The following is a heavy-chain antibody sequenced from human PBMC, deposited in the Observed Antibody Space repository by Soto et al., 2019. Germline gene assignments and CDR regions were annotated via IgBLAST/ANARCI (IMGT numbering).Heavy chain of an antibody. D-gene: IGHD6-6*01. CDR2: IGGSGTTI. V-gene: IGHV3-48*01. J-gene: IGHJ4*02. CDR3: ARDPPYSTSSGYCDH. Sequence: EVQLVESGGGLVQPGGSLRLSCAASGFTFRSHSMNWVRQAPGTGLEWLSYIGGSGTTIDYADFVKGRFTISRDNAKNSVFLQMNSLRGEDTAVYYCARDPPYSTSSGYCDHWGQGTPVIVSS. CDR1: GFTFRSHS.